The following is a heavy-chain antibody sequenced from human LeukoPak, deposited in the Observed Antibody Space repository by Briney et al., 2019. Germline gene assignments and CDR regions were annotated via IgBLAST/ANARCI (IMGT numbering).Heavy chain of an antibody. Sequence: SETLSLTCTVSNGSINSYYGSWLRQPPGKGLEWIGNIYYTGSTIYNPSLQSRVTISLDTSKNQFSLRLSSVTAADTAVYYCARAGYSSGWIDYWGQGTLVTVSS. CDR1: NGSINSYY. J-gene: IGHJ4*02. CDR3: ARAGYSSGWIDY. CDR2: IYYTGST. D-gene: IGHD6-19*01. V-gene: IGHV4-59*01.